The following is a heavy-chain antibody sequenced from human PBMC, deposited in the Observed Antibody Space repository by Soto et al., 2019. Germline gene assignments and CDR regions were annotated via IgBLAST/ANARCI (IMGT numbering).Heavy chain of an antibody. D-gene: IGHD5-18*01. CDR2: ISDSGGMT. Sequence: PVGSLRLSCAVSGFTFSNFYLSWVRQAPGKGLDWVSDISDSGGMTSYADSVKGRFTISRDHSKNTLYLRMSRLGVEDTDLYYCAKDFRRKDGYTGYYFDSWGPGTLVTVSS. V-gene: IGHV3-23*01. CDR3: AKDFRRKDGYTGYYFDS. J-gene: IGHJ4*02. CDR1: GFTFSNFY.